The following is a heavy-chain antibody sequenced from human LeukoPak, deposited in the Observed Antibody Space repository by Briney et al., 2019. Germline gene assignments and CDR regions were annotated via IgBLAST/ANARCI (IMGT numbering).Heavy chain of an antibody. CDR1: GGSISSYY. Sequence: PSETLSLTCTVSGGSISSYYWSCIRQPPGEGLEWIGYIYYSGSTNYNPSLKSRVTISVDTSKNQFSLKLCSVTAADTAVYSCARHRKSSGWNAGYFDLWGRGTLVTVSS. CDR3: ARHRKSSGWNAGYFDL. V-gene: IGHV4-59*01. CDR2: IYYSGST. D-gene: IGHD6-19*01. J-gene: IGHJ2*01.